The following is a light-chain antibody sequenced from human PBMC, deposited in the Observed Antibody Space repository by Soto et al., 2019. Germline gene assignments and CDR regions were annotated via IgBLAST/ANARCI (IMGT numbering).Light chain of an antibody. CDR2: GAS. J-gene: IGKJ5*01. Sequence: EIVLTQSPATLSLSPGERSTLSCRASQSIRSYLAWYQQKPGQAPRLLIYGASNRATGIPPRLSGSGSGTDFTLTISSLEPEDFAVYYCQQRSNWITFGQGTRLEIK. CDR3: QQRSNWIT. V-gene: IGKV3-11*01. CDR1: QSIRSY.